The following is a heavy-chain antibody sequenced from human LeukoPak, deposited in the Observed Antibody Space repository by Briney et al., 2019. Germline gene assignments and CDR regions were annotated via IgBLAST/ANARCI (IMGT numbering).Heavy chain of an antibody. V-gene: IGHV3-30-3*01. CDR1: GFTFSSYA. D-gene: IGHD6-19*01. J-gene: IGHJ4*02. CDR3: ARDQQWLVRGYFDY. Sequence: GGSLRLSCAASGFTFSSYAMHWVRQAPGKGLEWEAVISYDGSNKYYADSVKGRFTISRDNSKNTLYLQMNSLRAEDTAVYYCARDQQWLVRGYFDYWGQGTLVTVSS. CDR2: ISYDGSNK.